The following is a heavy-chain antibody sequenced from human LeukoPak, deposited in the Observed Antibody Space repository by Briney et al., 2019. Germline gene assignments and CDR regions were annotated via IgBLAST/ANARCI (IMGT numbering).Heavy chain of an antibody. J-gene: IGHJ1*01. Sequence: NSSETLSLTCAVSGGSITSTNWWTWVRQPPGKGLEWIGEVYRDGRTNYNSSLKGRVTISVDKSRNQFSLKLNSVTAADTAVYYCARDRGIAAAGTGYFQHWGQGTLVTVSS. V-gene: IGHV4-4*02. D-gene: IGHD6-13*01. CDR3: ARDRGIAAAGTGYFQH. CDR2: VYRDGRT. CDR1: GGSITSTNW.